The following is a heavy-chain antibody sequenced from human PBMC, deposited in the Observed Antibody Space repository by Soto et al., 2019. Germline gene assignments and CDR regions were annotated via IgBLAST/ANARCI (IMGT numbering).Heavy chain of an antibody. Sequence: ASVNLSCKASGGTFINYAISWVRQAPGQGLEWMGGIIPIFGTVNYAQKFQGRVTITADESTSTAYMELSSLRSEDTAVYYCASLTSVTSLFDYWGQGTLVTVSS. D-gene: IGHD4-4*01. J-gene: IGHJ4*02. CDR3: ASLTSVTSLFDY. CDR1: GGTFINYA. CDR2: IIPIFGTV. V-gene: IGHV1-69*13.